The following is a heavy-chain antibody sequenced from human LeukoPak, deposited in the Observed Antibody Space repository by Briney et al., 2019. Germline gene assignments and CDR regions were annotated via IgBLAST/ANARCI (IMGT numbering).Heavy chain of an antibody. D-gene: IGHD3/OR15-3a*01. CDR1: GGSISSGSYY. V-gene: IGHV4-61*02. J-gene: IGHJ4*02. CDR3: ARDRTGTLDY. CDR2: VYTSGGT. Sequence: SQTLSLTCTVSGGSISSGSYYWSWIRQPAGKGLEWIGRVYTSGGTNYNPSLKSRVTISVDTSKNQFSLKLSSVTAADTAVYYCARDRTGTLDYWGQGTLVTVSS.